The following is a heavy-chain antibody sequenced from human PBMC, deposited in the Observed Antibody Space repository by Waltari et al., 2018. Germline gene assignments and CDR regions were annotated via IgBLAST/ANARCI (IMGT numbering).Heavy chain of an antibody. V-gene: IGHV4-59*08. J-gene: IGHJ4*02. CDR2: VHYSGGT. Sequence: VQLQESGPGLVKPSETLSLTCSVSGGSITDYNWNWIRQPPGKGLEWIGYVHYSGGTLYNPSLKSRVTMSLDTSKSHFSLKLTSMTAADTAIYYCARLTYYYNSGAYSAVVDYWGQGTLVTVSS. D-gene: IGHD3-22*01. CDR3: ARLTYYYNSGAYSAVVDY. CDR1: GGSITDYN.